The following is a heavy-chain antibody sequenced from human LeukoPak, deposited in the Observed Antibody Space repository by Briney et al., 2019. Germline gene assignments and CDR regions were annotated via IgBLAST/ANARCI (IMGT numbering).Heavy chain of an antibody. D-gene: IGHD3-16*01. CDR2: IKGDGSDK. V-gene: IGHV3-7*01. CDR3: ATEHWGPNS. J-gene: IGHJ4*02. Sequence: GGSLRLSCAASGFTFSSFWMTWVRQAPGKGLEWLANIKGDGSDKNYVDSVKGRFTISRDNAKNSLFLQMSSLRGEDTALYYCATEHWGPNSWGQGTLVTVSS. CDR1: GFTFSSFW.